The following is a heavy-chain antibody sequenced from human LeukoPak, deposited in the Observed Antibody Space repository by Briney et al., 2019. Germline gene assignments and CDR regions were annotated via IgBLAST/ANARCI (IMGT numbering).Heavy chain of an antibody. CDR1: GFTFSTYG. J-gene: IGHJ4*02. CDR3: ARSGRGLKGPFDY. V-gene: IGHV3-23*01. Sequence: PGGSLRLSCAASGFTFSTYGMNWFRQSPGKGLQWVSGISDSGGNTYYADSVKGRFTISRDNSKNTLYLQMNSLRAEDRALYYCARSGRGLKGPFDYWGPGTLVTVSS. CDR2: ISDSGGNT. D-gene: IGHD3-10*01.